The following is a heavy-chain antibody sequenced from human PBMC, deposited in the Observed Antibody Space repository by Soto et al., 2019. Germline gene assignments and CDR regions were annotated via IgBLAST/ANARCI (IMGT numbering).Heavy chain of an antibody. CDR2: ISSSSSYI. CDR1: GFTFSSYS. V-gene: IGHV3-21*01. CDR3: AVRITMVRGVNSFDY. D-gene: IGHD3-10*01. J-gene: IGHJ4*02. Sequence: EVQLVESGGGLVKPGGSLRLSCAASGFTFSSYSMNWVRQAPGKGLEWVSSISSSSSYIYYADSVKGRFTISRDNAKNSLDLQMNSLRAEDTAVYYCAVRITMVRGVNSFDYWGQGTLVTVSS.